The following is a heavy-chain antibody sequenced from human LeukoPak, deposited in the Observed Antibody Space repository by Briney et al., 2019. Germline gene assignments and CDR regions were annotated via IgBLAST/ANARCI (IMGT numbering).Heavy chain of an antibody. D-gene: IGHD2-15*01. Sequence: PSETLSLTCAVSGGSISSGGYSWSWIRQPPGQGLEWIGYIYHSGSTYYNPSLKSRVTISVDRSKNQFSLNLSSVTAADTAVYYCAREGYCSGGSCDNWFDPRGQGTLVTVSS. V-gene: IGHV4-30-2*01. CDR2: IYHSGST. CDR1: GGSISSGGYS. J-gene: IGHJ5*02. CDR3: AREGYCSGGSCDNWFDP.